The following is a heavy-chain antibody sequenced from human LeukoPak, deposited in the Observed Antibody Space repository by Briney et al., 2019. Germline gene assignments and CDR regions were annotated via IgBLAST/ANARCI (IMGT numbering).Heavy chain of an antibody. D-gene: IGHD3-22*01. V-gene: IGHV4-39*07. CDR2: IYYSGST. Sequence: PSETLSLTCTVSGGSISSSSYYWGWIRQPPGKGLEWIGSIYYSGSTYYNPSLKSRVTISVDTSKNQFSLKLSSVTAADTAVYYCARGPRRVTMIVVVITGYMDVWGKGTTVTVSS. CDR1: GGSISSSSYY. CDR3: ARGPRRVTMIVVVITGYMDV. J-gene: IGHJ6*03.